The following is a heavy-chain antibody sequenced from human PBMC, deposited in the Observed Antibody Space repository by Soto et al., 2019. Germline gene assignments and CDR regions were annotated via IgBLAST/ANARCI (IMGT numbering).Heavy chain of an antibody. CDR3: ARDFIAVSGPDY. J-gene: IGHJ4*02. CDR2: IGAYNGNA. V-gene: IGHV1-18*01. D-gene: IGHD6-19*01. CDR1: GYTFTTYG. Sequence: GASVKVSCKASGYTFTTYGISWVRQAPGQGLEWMGWIGAYNGNANYAQNFKGRVTMTTDTSTTTAFMELRSLRSDDTAMYYCARDFIAVSGPDYWGQGTQVTVSS.